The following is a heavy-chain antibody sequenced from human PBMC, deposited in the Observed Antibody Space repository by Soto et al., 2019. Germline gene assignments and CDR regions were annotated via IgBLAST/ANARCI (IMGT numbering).Heavy chain of an antibody. CDR2: IWYDGSNK. Sequence: GGSLRLSFEASGFTFSNYGMHWVRQAPGKGLEWVAVIWYDGSNKYYADSVKGRFTISRDNSKNTLYLQMNTLRAEDTAVYYCARHKGGDPYYFDYWGQGTLVTVSS. D-gene: IGHD4-17*01. CDR1: GFTFSNYG. V-gene: IGHV3-33*01. CDR3: ARHKGGDPYYFDY. J-gene: IGHJ4*02.